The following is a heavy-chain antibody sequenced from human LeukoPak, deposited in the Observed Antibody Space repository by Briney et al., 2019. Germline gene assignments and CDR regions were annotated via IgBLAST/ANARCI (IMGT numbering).Heavy chain of an antibody. J-gene: IGHJ4*02. V-gene: IGHV1-69*13. CDR1: GGTFSSYG. CDR2: IIPLFGTA. Sequence: GASVKVSCKASGGTFSSYGISWLRQAPGQGLEWMGGIIPLFGTANYAQKFQGRLTISADESTSAVYMELTSLRSEDTAVYYCARVASGYNYGDQFDFWGQGTLVTVSS. D-gene: IGHD5-18*01. CDR3: ARVASGYNYGDQFDF.